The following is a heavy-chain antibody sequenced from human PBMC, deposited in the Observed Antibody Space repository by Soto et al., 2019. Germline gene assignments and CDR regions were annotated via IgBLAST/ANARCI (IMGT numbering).Heavy chain of an antibody. CDR2: IYYTGTT. V-gene: IGHV4-59*08. J-gene: IGHJ5*01. Sequence: SSETLSLTCTVSGGSISSYYWSWIRQPPGKGLEWIGHIYYTGTTTYNPSIKSRVTISVDSSKNQFSLNLTSVSAADTAVYYCARLGGFYQSLESWGQGTLVTVSS. D-gene: IGHD3-22*01. CDR3: ARLGGFYQSLES. CDR1: GGSISSYY.